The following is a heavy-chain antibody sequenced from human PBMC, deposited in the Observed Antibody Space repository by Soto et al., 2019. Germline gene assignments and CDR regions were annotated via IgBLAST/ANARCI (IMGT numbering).Heavy chain of an antibody. CDR1: GFTFSDYA. D-gene: IGHD6-19*01. J-gene: IGHJ4*02. CDR2: VSHDGRNT. Sequence: VQLGESGGGGVQPGRSLRLSCAASGFTFSDYAMHWVRQAPGKGLEWVAVVSHDGRNTHYADSVKSRFTISRDSTKNTVSLEMTSLRAEHTAVYYCAKGGRQWLVASDFNYWGQGALVTVS. CDR3: AKGGRQWLVASDFNY. V-gene: IGHV3-30*18.